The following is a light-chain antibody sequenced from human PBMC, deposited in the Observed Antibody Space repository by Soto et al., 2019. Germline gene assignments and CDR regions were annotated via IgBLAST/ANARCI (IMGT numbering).Light chain of an antibody. J-gene: IGKJ1*01. CDR1: QTVGSN. Sequence: EIVMTQSPATLSMSPGERATLSCRASQTVGSNLARYQQKPGQGPRLLVYRASTRATGIPARFSGSGSGSEFTLTISSLQSEDFAVYYCQQHNNWPWTFGQGTKVEIK. V-gene: IGKV3D-15*01. CDR2: RAS. CDR3: QQHNNWPWT.